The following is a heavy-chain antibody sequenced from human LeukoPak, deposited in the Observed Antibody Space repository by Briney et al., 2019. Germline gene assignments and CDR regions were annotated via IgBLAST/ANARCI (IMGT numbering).Heavy chain of an antibody. CDR2: IYYSGST. V-gene: IGHV4-31*01. D-gene: IGHD2-15*01. J-gene: IGHJ5*02. CDR1: GGSISSGGYY. CDR3: AREVVVAAKQFDP. Sequence: PSQTLSLTCTVSGGSISSGGYYWSWIRQHPGKGLEWIGYIYYSGSTYYNPSLKSPVTISVDTSKNQFSLKLSSVTAADTAVYYCAREVVVAAKQFDPWGQGTLVTVSS.